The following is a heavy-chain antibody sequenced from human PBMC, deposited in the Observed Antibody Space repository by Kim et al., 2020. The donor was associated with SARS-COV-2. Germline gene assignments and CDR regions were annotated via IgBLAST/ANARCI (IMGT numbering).Heavy chain of an antibody. CDR1: GFTFRFFG. D-gene: IGHD3-9*01. V-gene: IGHV3-30*03. J-gene: IGHJ3*02. CDR2: ISKDGSSV. CDR3: GRGNLSFDFDI. Sequence: GGSLRLSCAASGFTFRFFGMHWVRQAPGKGLEWLAFISKDGSSVSYSESVNGRFTISRDNSKNTFHLQMNSLRDDDTAVYYCGRGNLSFDFDIWGQGTMV.